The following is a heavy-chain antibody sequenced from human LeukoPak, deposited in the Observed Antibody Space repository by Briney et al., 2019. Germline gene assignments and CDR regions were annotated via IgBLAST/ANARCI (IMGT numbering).Heavy chain of an antibody. J-gene: IGHJ4*02. V-gene: IGHV3-48*03. D-gene: IGHD1-26*01. CDR3: ARIGSYPYYFDY. Sequence: GGSLRLSCAASGFTFSSYEMNWVRQAPGKGLEWVSYISTTGNTIYYADSVKGRFTISRDNAKKSLYLQMNGLRAEDTAVYYCARIGSYPYYFDYWGQGALVTVSS. CDR2: ISTTGNTI. CDR1: GFTFSSYE.